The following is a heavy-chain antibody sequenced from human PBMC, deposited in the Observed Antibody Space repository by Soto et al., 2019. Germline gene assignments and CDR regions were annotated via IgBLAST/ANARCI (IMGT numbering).Heavy chain of an antibody. D-gene: IGHD6-13*01. J-gene: IGHJ4*02. V-gene: IGHV3-23*01. CDR2: IGSSGSDT. Sequence: GGSLRLSCAASGFTFSSYGMSWVRQAPGKGLEWVSSIGSSGSDTYYADSVKVRFTISRDNSKNTLYLQVNSLRPDDTAVYYCAKLIPATGYQYWGQGTLVTVSS. CDR1: GFTFSSYG. CDR3: AKLIPATGYQY.